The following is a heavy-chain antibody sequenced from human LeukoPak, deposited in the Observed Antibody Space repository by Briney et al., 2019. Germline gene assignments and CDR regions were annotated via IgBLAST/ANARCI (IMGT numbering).Heavy chain of an antibody. D-gene: IGHD2-15*01. CDR3: SRASLGSQPDY. Sequence: PGGSLRLSCAASGFPLSGYWMHWVRQAPGKGLVWVSRINSDGSSTTYADSVKGRFSISRDNAKNTLYLQMNSLRAEDTAVYYCSRASLGSQPDYWGQGTLVTVSS. J-gene: IGHJ4*02. CDR2: INSDGSST. CDR1: GFPLSGYW. V-gene: IGHV3-74*01.